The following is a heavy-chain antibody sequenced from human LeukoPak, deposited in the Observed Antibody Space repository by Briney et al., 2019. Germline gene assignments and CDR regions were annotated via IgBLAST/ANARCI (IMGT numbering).Heavy chain of an antibody. CDR2: ISYDGSNK. CDR3: ARDEKEYQLLLPWDY. V-gene: IGHV3-30-3*01. CDR1: GFTFSSYA. J-gene: IGHJ4*02. Sequence: GGSLRLSCAASGFTFSSYAMHWVRQAPGKGLEWVAVISYDGSNKYYADSVKGRFTISRDNSKNTLYLQMNSLRAEDTAVYYCARDEKEYQLLLPWDYWGQGTLVTVSS. D-gene: IGHD2-2*01.